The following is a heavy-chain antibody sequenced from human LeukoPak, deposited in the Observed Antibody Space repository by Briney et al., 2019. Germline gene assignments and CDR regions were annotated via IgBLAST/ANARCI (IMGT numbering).Heavy chain of an antibody. CDR2: IMPMFGIT. CDR3: ARDHRPGAAADIERYLQH. D-gene: IGHD6-13*01. CDR1: VGSFSNYA. J-gene: IGHJ1*01. Sequence: VASVKVSCKASVGSFSNYAISWVRQAPGQGLEWMGRIMPMFGITKYPQKFQGRVTITADKSTNTVYMELSSLRSEDTAVYYCARDHRPGAAADIERYLQHWGQGTLVTVSS. V-gene: IGHV1-69*04.